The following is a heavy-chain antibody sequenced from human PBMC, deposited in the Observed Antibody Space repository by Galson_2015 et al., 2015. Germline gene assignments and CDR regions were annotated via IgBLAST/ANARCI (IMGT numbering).Heavy chain of an antibody. Sequence: SLRLSCAASGFTFSSYAMSWVSKAPGKGLAWVSVISARGGGKYYAASAKGRLTISRDNIKNMLYVQMNKLRAEDTAVYYCARGFADYFDYWGQGTLVTVSS. CDR1: GFTFSSYA. V-gene: IGHV3-23*01. CDR2: ISARGGGK. D-gene: IGHD2-21*01. CDR3: ARGFADYFDY. J-gene: IGHJ4*02.